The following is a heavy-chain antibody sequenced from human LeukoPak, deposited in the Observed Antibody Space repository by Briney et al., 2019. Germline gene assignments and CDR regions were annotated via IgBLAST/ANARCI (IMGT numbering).Heavy chain of an antibody. V-gene: IGHV4-59*01. CDR3: ARDEYSSGWTDAFDI. D-gene: IGHD6-19*01. CDR1: GGSISSYY. J-gene: IGHJ3*02. Sequence: SETLSLTRTVSGGSISSYYWSWIRQPPGKGLEWIGYIYYSGSTNYNPSLKSRVTISVDTSKNQFSLKLSSVTAADTAVYYCARDEYSSGWTDAFDIWGQGTMVTVSS. CDR2: IYYSGST.